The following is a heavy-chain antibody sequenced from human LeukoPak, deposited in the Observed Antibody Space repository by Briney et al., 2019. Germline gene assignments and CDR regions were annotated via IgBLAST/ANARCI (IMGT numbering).Heavy chain of an antibody. CDR3: ARSPRKYCSSTSCYREEDY. V-gene: IGHV1-18*01. D-gene: IGHD2-2*02. CDR2: ISAYNGNT. Sequence: ASVKVSCKASGYTFTSYGIRWVRPAPGQGLEWMGWISAYNGNTNYAQKLQGRVTMTTDTSTSTAYMELRSLGFDDTAVYDCARSPRKYCSSTSCYREEDYWGQGTLVTVSS. J-gene: IGHJ4*02. CDR1: GYTFTSYG.